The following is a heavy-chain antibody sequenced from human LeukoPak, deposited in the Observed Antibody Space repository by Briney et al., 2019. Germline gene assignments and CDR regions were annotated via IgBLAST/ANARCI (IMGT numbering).Heavy chain of an antibody. V-gene: IGHV4-34*01. D-gene: IGHD3-10*01. CDR3: ARVVVRSLAGFDP. J-gene: IGHJ5*02. CDR1: GGSFSGYY. Sequence: PSETLSLTCAVYGGSFSGYYWSWIRQPPGKGLEWIGETNHSGSTNYNPSLKSRVTISVDTSKNQFSLKLSSVTAADTAVYYCARVVVRSLAGFDPWGQGTLVTVSS. CDR2: TNHSGST.